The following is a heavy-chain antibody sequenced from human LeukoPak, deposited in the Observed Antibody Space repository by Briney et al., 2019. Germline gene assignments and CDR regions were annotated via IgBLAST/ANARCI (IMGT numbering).Heavy chain of an antibody. D-gene: IGHD1-20*01. CDR1: GGSISSYY. CDR2: IYTSGST. V-gene: IGHV4-4*09. CDR3: ARLITGTTYYFDY. Sequence: SETLSLTCTVSGGSISSYYWSWIRQPPGKGLEWIGYIYTSGSTNYNPSLKSRVTISVDTSKNQFSLKLSSVTAADTAVYYCARLITGTTYYFDYWGQGTLVTVSS. J-gene: IGHJ4*02.